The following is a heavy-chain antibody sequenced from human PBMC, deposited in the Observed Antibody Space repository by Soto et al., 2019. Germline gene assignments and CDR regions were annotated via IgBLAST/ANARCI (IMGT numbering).Heavy chain of an antibody. CDR1: GFTFSSYW. V-gene: IGHV3-74*01. Sequence: EVQLVESGGGLVQPGGSLRLSCAASGFTFSSYWMHWVRQAPGKGLLWVSRINSDGSSINYADSVKGRFTISRDNAKNTLYLQMNSLRAEDTAVYYCTRAYSNYMVDAFDIWGQGTMVTVSS. CDR3: TRAYSNYMVDAFDI. D-gene: IGHD4-4*01. J-gene: IGHJ3*02. CDR2: INSDGSSI.